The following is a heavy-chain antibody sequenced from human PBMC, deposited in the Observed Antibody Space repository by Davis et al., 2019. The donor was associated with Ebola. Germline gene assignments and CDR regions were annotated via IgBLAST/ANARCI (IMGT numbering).Heavy chain of an antibody. D-gene: IGHD1-26*01. V-gene: IGHV3-15*07. CDR1: SIVFTDAW. J-gene: IGHJ4*02. CDR3: STVPGIVARGF. CDR2: IQTKREGETR. Sequence: PGGSLRLSCTAPSIVFTDAWMNWVRQAPGKGLEWVARIQTKREGETRDYAAPVKGRFTIAREDSKNAIHLQMNSLQTEDTAVYYCSTVPGIVARGFWGQGTLVTVSS.